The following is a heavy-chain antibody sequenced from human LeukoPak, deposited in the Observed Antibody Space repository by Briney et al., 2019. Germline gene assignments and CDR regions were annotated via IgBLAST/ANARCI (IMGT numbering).Heavy chain of an antibody. CDR3: VSRNYYNSRGYFELYYFDY. J-gene: IGHJ4*02. CDR1: GFTFDDYG. CDR2: IKQDGSEK. Sequence: PGGSLRLSCAASGFTFDDYGMSWVRQAPGKGLEWVANIKQDGSEKYYVDSVKGRFTSSRDNAKNSLYLQMNSLRAEDTALYYCVSRNYYNSRGYFELYYFDYWGQGTLVTVSS. V-gene: IGHV3-7*01. D-gene: IGHD3-22*01.